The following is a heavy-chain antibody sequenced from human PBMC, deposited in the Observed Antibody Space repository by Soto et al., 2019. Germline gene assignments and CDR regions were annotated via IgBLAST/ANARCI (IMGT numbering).Heavy chain of an antibody. CDR1: GFSVSNDY. CDR3: ARPAGGDYFDY. V-gene: IGHV3-66*04. D-gene: IGHD3-16*01. J-gene: IGHJ4*02. Sequence: GGSLRLSCAASGFSVSNDYMSWVRQAPGKGLEWVSVIFRSGATYYADSVKGRFTISRDNSKNTLSLQMNIVRADDTAVYYCARPAGGDYFDYWGQGTLVTVSS. CDR2: IFRSGAT.